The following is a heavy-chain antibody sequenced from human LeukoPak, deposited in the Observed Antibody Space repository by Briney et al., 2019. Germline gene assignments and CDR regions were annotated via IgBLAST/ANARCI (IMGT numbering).Heavy chain of an antibody. J-gene: IGHJ4*02. CDR2: ISYDGSNK. CDR1: GFTFSSYA. Sequence: GGSLRLSCAASGFTFSSYAMHWVRQAPGKGLEWVAVISYDGSNKYYADSAKGRFTISRDNSKNTLYLQMNSLRAEDTAVYYCARDLVGFDYWGQGTLVTVSS. CDR3: ARDLVGFDY. V-gene: IGHV3-30-3*01. D-gene: IGHD1-26*01.